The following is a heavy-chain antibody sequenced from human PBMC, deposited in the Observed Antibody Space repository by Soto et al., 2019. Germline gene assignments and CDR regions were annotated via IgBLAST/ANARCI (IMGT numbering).Heavy chain of an antibody. CDR1: GGSITSNNVY. CDR3: ARLWGSSFRAFYYYYGMDV. CDR2: IFYSGNI. D-gene: IGHD3-16*01. V-gene: IGHV4-39*01. J-gene: IGHJ6*02. Sequence: QLQLQESGPGQVRPSETLSLTCTVSGGSITSNNVYWGWIRQSPGKGLEWIGSIFYSGNIYYNPSLRSRLTMSVDTSESQFSLKLSSVTAADTAVYYCARLWGSSFRAFYYYYGMDVWGQGTTVTVSS.